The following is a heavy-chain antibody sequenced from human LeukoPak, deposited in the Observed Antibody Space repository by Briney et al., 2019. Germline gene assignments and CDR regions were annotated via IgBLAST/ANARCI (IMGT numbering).Heavy chain of an antibody. CDR2: ISYDGSNK. J-gene: IGHJ4*02. CDR3: ARDRRGYSEDLDY. D-gene: IGHD4-23*01. CDR1: GFTFSSYA. V-gene: IGHV3-30-3*01. Sequence: GGSLRLSCAASGFTFSSYAMHWVRQAPGKGLEWVAVISYDGSNKYYADSVKGRFTISRDNSKNTLYLQMNSLRAEDTAVYYCARDRRGYSEDLDYWGQGTLVTVSS.